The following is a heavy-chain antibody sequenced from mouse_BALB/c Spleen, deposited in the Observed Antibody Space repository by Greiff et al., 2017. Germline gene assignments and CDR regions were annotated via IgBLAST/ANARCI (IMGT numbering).Heavy chain of an antibody. J-gene: IGHJ4*01. D-gene: IGHD2-14*01. CDR2: ISTYYGDA. V-gene: IGHV1S137*01. CDR1: GYTFTDYA. Sequence: QVQLKESGAELVRPGVSVKISCKGSGYTFTDYAMHWVKQSHAKSLEWIGVISTYYGDASYNQKFKGKATMTVDKSSSTAYMELARLTSEDSAIYYCARKVRRDYAMDYWGQGTSVTVSS. CDR3: ARKVRRDYAMDY.